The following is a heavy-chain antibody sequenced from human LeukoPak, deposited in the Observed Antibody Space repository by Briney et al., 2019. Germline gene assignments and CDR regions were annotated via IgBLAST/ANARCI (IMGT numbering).Heavy chain of an antibody. J-gene: IGHJ4*02. D-gene: IGHD4-11*01. V-gene: IGHV3-7*01. Sequence: TGGSLRLSCVASGFPFSNYWMSWVRQAPGKGPEWVASIKQDGSETFYVDSVRGRFTISKDNAKNSLYLLMNSLRAEDTAVYYCAREDHSKYEYWGQGTLLTVSS. CDR1: GFPFSNYW. CDR2: IKQDGSET. CDR3: AREDHSKYEY.